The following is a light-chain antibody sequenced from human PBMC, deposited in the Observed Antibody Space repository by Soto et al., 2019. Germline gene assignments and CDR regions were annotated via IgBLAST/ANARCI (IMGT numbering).Light chain of an antibody. V-gene: IGKV3-11*01. CDR3: QHRINWPHT. J-gene: IGKJ4*01. CDR2: GAS. CDR1: QSISSH. Sequence: EIVLTQSPATLPLSPGERATLSCRASQSISSHLAWYQQKPGQAPRLLIYGASNMSTGIPARFSGSGSETDITLTISRLEAADLAVYYCQHRINWPHTFGGGTKVEIK.